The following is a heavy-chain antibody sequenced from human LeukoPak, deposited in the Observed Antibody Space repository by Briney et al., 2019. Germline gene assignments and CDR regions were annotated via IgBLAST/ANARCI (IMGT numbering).Heavy chain of an antibody. CDR3: ARDLSGSYYVSYYYYGMAV. V-gene: IGHV3-74*01. J-gene: IGHJ6*02. Sequence: QAGGSLRLSCAASGFTFSSCWMHWVRQAPGKGLVWVSRINSDGSSTSYADSVKGRFTISRDNAKNTLYLQMNSLRAEDTAVYYCARDLSGSYYVSYYYYGMAVWGQGTTVTVSS. CDR1: GFTFSSCW. CDR2: INSDGSST. D-gene: IGHD1-26*01.